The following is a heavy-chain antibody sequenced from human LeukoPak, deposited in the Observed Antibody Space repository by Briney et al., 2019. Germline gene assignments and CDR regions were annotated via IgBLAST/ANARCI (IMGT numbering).Heavy chain of an antibody. CDR1: GFTFSTYA. Sequence: GSLRLSCAASGFTFSTYAMNWIRQAPGEGLQWVSSISSTGTYIYYADLVEGRFTVSRDNAKNSLYLQMNSLRAEDTAVYYCARGVGNFRYYFDYWGQGTLVTVSS. CDR3: ARGVGNFRYYFDY. J-gene: IGHJ4*02. CDR2: ISSTGTYI. D-gene: IGHD2/OR15-2a*01. V-gene: IGHV3-21*01.